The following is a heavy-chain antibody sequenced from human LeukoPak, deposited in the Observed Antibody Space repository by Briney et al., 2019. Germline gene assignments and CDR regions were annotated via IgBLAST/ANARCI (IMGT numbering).Heavy chain of an antibody. CDR3: ARARIGWFDP. Sequence: SETLSLTCTVSGGSITPYYWSWIRQPPGKGLEWIGYIYYTGSTNYNPPLKSRVTMSVDTSKNQLSLKLSAVTAADTAVYYCARARIGWFDPWGQGTLVTVSS. J-gene: IGHJ5*02. CDR1: GGSITPYY. V-gene: IGHV4-59*08. D-gene: IGHD3-10*01. CDR2: IYYTGST.